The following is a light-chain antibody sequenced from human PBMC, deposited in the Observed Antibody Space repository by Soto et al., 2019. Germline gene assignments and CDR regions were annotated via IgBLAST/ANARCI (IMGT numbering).Light chain of an antibody. CDR1: SSDIGSYNL. CDR2: EGS. CDR3: SSSAGSNILVV. V-gene: IGLV2-23*01. Sequence: QSVLTQPGSVSGSPGQSITISCSGTSSDIGSYNLVSWYQQHPGKAPKVIIFEGSRLPSGVSSRFSGSKSGNTASLTISGLRPEDEADYYCSSSAGSNILVVFGGGTKVTVL. J-gene: IGLJ2*01.